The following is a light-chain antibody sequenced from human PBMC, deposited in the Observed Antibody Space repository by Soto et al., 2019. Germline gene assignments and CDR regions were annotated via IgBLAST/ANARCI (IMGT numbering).Light chain of an antibody. J-gene: IGLJ3*02. Sequence: QSALTQPPSASGSPGQSVTISCTGTSSDVGGYDFVSWFQQHPGKAPKVMIYEVTKRPSGVPDRFSGSKSGNTASLTVSGLQAEDEADYYCSSYAGNYNVVFGGGTKLTVL. CDR1: SSDVGGYDF. CDR3: SSYAGNYNVV. CDR2: EVT. V-gene: IGLV2-8*01.